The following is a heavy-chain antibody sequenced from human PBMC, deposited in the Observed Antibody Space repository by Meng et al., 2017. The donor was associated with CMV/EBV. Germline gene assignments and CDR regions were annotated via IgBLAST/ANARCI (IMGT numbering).Heavy chain of an antibody. Sequence: GESLKISCAASGFTFSDYYMSWIRQAPGKGLEWVSYISSSGSTIYYADSVKGRFTISRDNSKNTLYLQMNSLRAEDTAVYYCARSIAALRGYYGMDVWGQGTTVTVSS. CDR2: ISSSGSTI. CDR1: GFTFSDYY. V-gene: IGHV3-11*01. J-gene: IGHJ6*02. D-gene: IGHD6-6*01. CDR3: ARSIAALRGYYGMDV.